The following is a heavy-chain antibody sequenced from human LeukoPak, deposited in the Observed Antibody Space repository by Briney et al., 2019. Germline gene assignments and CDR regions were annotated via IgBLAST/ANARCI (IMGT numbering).Heavy chain of an antibody. CDR2: ISSSSSYI. D-gene: IGHD3-22*01. CDR1: GFTFSSYS. CDR3: ARDYYDSSGYGSGGNYYYYGMDV. V-gene: IGHV3-21*01. Sequence: PGGSLRLSCAASGFTFSSYSMNWVRQAPGKGLEWVSSISSSSSYIYYADSAKGRFTISRDNAKNSLYLQMNSLRAEDTAVYYCARDYYDSSGYGSGGNYYYYGMDVWGQGTTVTVSS. J-gene: IGHJ6*02.